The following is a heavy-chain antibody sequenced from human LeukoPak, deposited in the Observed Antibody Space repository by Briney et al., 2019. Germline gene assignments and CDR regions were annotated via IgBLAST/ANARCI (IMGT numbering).Heavy chain of an antibody. V-gene: IGHV4-59*01. CDR3: ARETNYYDSSGYSDNWFDP. Sequence: SETLSLTCTVSGGSISSYYLSWIRQPPGNGLDRIGYIYYSGSTNYNPSLKSRVTISVDTSKKQFSLKLSSVTAADTAVYYCARETNYYDSSGYSDNWFDPWGQGTLVTVSS. CDR1: GGSISSYY. CDR2: IYYSGST. J-gene: IGHJ5*02. D-gene: IGHD3-22*01.